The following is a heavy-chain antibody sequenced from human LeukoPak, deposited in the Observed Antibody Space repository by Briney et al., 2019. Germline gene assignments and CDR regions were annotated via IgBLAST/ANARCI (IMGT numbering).Heavy chain of an antibody. CDR1: GGSISSYY. CDR3: ARNYYHFWSGYPPLYYYYYYMDV. Sequence: SETLSLTCTVSGGSISSYYWSWIRQPPGKGLEWVGYIYYSGRTNYNPSLKSRVTISVDTSKDQFSLKLSSVTAAATAVYYCARNYYHFWSGYPPLYYYYYYMDVWGKGTTVTVSS. V-gene: IGHV4-59*01. CDR2: IYYSGRT. J-gene: IGHJ6*03. D-gene: IGHD3-3*01.